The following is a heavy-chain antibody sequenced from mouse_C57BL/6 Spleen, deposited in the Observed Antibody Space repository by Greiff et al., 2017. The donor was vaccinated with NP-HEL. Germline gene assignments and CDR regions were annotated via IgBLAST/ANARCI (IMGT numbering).Heavy chain of an antibody. CDR3: ARYVTYYSDSYAMDY. Sequence: EVKLMESGGGLVQPGGSLSLSCAASGFTFTDYYMSWVRQPPGKALEWLGFIRNKANGYTTEYSASVKGRFTISRDNSQSILYLQMNALGAEDSATYYCARYVTYYSDSYAMDYWGQGTSVTVSS. V-gene: IGHV7-3*01. J-gene: IGHJ4*01. CDR2: IRNKANGYTT. CDR1: GFTFTDYY. D-gene: IGHD2-12*01.